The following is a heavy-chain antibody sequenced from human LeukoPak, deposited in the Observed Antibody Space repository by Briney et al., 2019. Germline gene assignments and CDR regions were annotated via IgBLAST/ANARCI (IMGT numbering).Heavy chain of an antibody. V-gene: IGHV1-24*01. J-gene: IGHJ4*02. CDR2: FDPEDGET. CDR3: ATVRLSHDYGDYYFDY. Sequence: ASVKVSCKVSGYTLTELSMHWVRQAPGKGLEWMGGFDPEDGETIYAQKFQGRVTMTEDTSTDTAYMELSSLRSEDTAVYYCATVRLSHDYGDYYFDYWGQGTLVTVSS. CDR1: GYTLTELS. D-gene: IGHD4-17*01.